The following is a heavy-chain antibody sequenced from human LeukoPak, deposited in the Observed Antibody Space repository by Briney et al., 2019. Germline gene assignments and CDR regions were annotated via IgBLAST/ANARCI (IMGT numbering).Heavy chain of an antibody. J-gene: IGHJ4*02. D-gene: IGHD4-17*01. Sequence: GGSLRLSCAASGFTFSSYGMHWVRQAPGKGLEWVAVISYDGSNKYYADSVKGRFTISRDSSRNTLYLQMNSLRAEDTAVYYCARDSSGDYAVDYWGQGTLVTVSS. CDR2: ISYDGSNK. CDR3: ARDSSGDYAVDY. V-gene: IGHV3-30*03. CDR1: GFTFSSYG.